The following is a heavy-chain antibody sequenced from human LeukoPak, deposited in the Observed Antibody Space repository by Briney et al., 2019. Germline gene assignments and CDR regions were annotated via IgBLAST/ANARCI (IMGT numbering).Heavy chain of an antibody. CDR1: GFSVSNYE. CDR3: AREETIVGVIVSSLDY. J-gene: IGHJ4*02. Sequence: GGSLRLSCQASGFSVSNYEMNWVRQAPGRGLEWISYISESGSAIYYAESVKGRFTVFRDGAKNSLYLQMSSLRAEDTAVYYCAREETIVGVIVSSLDYWGQGTLVTVSS. D-gene: IGHD3-3*01. CDR2: ISESGSAI. V-gene: IGHV3-48*03.